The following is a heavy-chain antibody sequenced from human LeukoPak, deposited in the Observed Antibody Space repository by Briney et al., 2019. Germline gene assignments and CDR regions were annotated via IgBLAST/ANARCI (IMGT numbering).Heavy chain of an antibody. CDR3: AKDNSGYSSSWFDY. V-gene: IGHV3-23*01. J-gene: IGHJ4*02. Sequence: GGSLRLSCAASGFTFSTYTMYWVRHPPGKRLEWVSIIGNNGGGIHYADSVKGRFTISRDNFKNALYLQMNSLRVEDTAVYYCAKDNSGYSSSWFDYWGQGTLVTVSS. D-gene: IGHD6-13*01. CDR1: GFTFSTYT. CDR2: IGNNGGGI.